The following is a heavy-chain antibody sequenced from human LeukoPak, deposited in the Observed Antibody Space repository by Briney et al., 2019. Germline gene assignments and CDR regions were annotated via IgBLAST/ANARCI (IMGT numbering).Heavy chain of an antibody. CDR1: GYSFTSYW. Sequence: GESLKISCKGSGYSFTSYWIGWVRQMPGKGLEWMGIIYPGDSDTRYSPSFQGQVTISADKSISTAYLQWSSLKASDTAMYYCARERMTIVTGPGQDYYYYGMDVWGQGTTVTVSS. V-gene: IGHV5-51*01. J-gene: IGHJ6*02. CDR3: ARERMTIVTGPGQDYYYYGMDV. CDR2: IYPGDSDT. D-gene: IGHD4-11*01.